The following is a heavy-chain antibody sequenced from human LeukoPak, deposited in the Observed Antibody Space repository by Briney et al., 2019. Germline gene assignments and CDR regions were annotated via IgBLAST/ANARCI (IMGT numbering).Heavy chain of an antibody. CDR1: GFTFSSYA. CDR3: VRDRRVDQPLLYSFASYGMDV. Sequence: GGSLRLSCAASGFTFSSYAMSWVRQAPGKGLEWVAVISYDGSNKYYADSVKGRFTISRDNSKNTLYLQMNSLRAEDTAVYYCVRDRRVDQPLLYSFASYGMDVWGQGTTVTVSS. D-gene: IGHD2-2*02. V-gene: IGHV3-30-3*01. J-gene: IGHJ6*02. CDR2: ISYDGSNK.